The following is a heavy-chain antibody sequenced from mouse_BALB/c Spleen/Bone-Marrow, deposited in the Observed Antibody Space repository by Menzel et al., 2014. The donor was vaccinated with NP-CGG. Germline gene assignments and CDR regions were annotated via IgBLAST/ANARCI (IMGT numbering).Heavy chain of an antibody. J-gene: IGHJ4*01. Sequence: VQRVESGGGLVQPGGSLKLSCATSGFTFSDYYMYWVRQTPEKRLEWVAYISNGGGSTYYPDTVKGRFTISRDNAKNTLYLQMSRLKSEDTAMYYCARNAFYRGYAMDYWGQGTSVTVSS. CDR1: GFTFSDYY. CDR2: ISNGGGST. D-gene: IGHD2-12*01. CDR3: ARNAFYRGYAMDY. V-gene: IGHV5-12*02.